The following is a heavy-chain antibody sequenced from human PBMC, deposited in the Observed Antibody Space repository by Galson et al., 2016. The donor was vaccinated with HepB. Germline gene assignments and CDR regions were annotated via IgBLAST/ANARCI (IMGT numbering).Heavy chain of an antibody. CDR3: AKDPLEYSTSAGWFDP. CDR2: ISGSGAST. D-gene: IGHD6-6*01. V-gene: IGHV3-23*01. J-gene: IGHJ5*02. Sequence: SLRLSCAASGFTFSSYAMSWVRQAPGKGLEWVSFISGSGASTPNAESVKGRFTISRDNSKNTHYTQMNSLRAEDTAVYYCAKDPLEYSTSAGWFDPWGQGTLVTVSS. CDR1: GFTFSSYA.